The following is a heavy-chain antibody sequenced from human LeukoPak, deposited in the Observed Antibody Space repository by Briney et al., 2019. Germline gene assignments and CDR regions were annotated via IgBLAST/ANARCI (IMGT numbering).Heavy chain of an antibody. CDR2: ISGSGGST. Sequence: GGSLRPSCAASGFTFSSYAMSWVRQAPGKGLEWVSAISGSGGSTYYADSVKGRFTISRDSSKNTLFLQMNRLRPEDAAVYYCAKAPVTTCRGAYSYPFDYWGQGTLVTVSS. CDR1: GFTFSSYA. V-gene: IGHV3-23*01. J-gene: IGHJ4*02. CDR3: AKAPVTTCRGAYSYPFDY. D-gene: IGHD2-15*01.